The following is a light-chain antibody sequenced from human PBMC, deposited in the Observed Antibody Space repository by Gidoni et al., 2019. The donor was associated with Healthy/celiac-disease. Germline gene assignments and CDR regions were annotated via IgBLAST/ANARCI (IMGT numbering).Light chain of an antibody. CDR1: SSDVGGYNY. Sequence: QSALTQPASVSGSPGQSITISCTGTSSDVGGYNYVSWYQQHPGNAPKLMIYEVSNRPSGVANRFSGSKSGNTASLTISGIQAEDEADYYCSSYTSSSTLVFGGGTKLTVV. CDR3: SSYTSSSTLV. J-gene: IGLJ2*01. V-gene: IGLV2-14*01. CDR2: EVS.